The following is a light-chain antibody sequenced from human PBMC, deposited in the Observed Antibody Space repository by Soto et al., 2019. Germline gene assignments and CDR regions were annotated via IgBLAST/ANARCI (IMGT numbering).Light chain of an antibody. CDR3: GQFVSSPPRT. V-gene: IGKV3-20*01. CDR2: GVS. J-gene: IGKJ1*01. CDR1: QSVGSTF. Sequence: EIVLTQSPGTLSLSPGERATLSCRASQSVGSTFLAWCQQKPGQAPRLLIYGVSTRATGIPDRFSGSWSGTDFTLSISRLEPEDFAVYYCGQFVSSPPRTFGQGTKVDIK.